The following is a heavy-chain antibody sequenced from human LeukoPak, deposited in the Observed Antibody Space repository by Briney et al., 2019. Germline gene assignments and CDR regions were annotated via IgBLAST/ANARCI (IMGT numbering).Heavy chain of an antibody. D-gene: IGHD3-10*01. CDR1: GFTFSDYY. CDR2: ISSSGTTI. Sequence: GGSLRLSCAASGFTFSDYYMSWIHQPPGKGLEWVSYISSSGTTIYYADSVRGRFTVSRDNAKNSLYLQMDSLSAEDTAVYYCASLRGVNRWGQGTLVTVSS. J-gene: IGHJ4*02. V-gene: IGHV3-11*01. CDR3: ASLRGVNR.